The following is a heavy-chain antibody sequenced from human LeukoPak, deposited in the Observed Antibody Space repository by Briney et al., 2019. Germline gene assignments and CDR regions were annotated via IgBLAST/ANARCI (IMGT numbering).Heavy chain of an antibody. J-gene: IGHJ6*03. V-gene: IGHV3-30*02. Sequence: SGGSLRLSCAASGFTFSSYGMHWVRQAPGKGLEWVAFIRYDGSNKYYADSVKGRFTISRDNSKNTLNLQMNSLRAEDTAVYYCARDGATFSGYDWYYYMDVWGKGTTVTVSS. CDR1: GFTFSSYG. CDR2: IRYDGSNK. CDR3: ARDGATFSGYDWYYYMDV. D-gene: IGHD5-12*01.